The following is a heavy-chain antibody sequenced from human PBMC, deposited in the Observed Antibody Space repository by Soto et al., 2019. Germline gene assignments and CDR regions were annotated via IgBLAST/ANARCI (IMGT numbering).Heavy chain of an antibody. V-gene: IGHV3-53*01. D-gene: IGHD1-26*01. CDR3: ARGSGSLYYFGY. Sequence: QTGGSLRLSCAASGFSVSTNYMTWVRQAPGKGLEWVSVIYSGGSTYYTDSVKGRFTISRDNSKNTLYLQMNSLRADDTAVYYCARGSGSLYYFGYWGQGTLVTVSS. CDR1: GFSVSTNY. CDR2: IYSGGST. J-gene: IGHJ4*02.